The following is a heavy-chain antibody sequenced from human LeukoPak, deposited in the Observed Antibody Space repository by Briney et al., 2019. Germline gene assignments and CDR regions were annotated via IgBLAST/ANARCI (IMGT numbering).Heavy chain of an antibody. Sequence: GGSLRLSCAASGFTFSSYWRHWVRQAPGKGLVWVSRISSDGSSTTYADSVKGRFTISRDNAKNTLYLQMNSLYYCARGYSGSYRVDYWGQGTLVTVSS. CDR2: ISSDGSST. CDR3: YRVDY. CDR1: GFTFSSYW. D-gene: IGHD1-26*01. J-gene: IGHJ4*02. V-gene: IGHV3-74*01.